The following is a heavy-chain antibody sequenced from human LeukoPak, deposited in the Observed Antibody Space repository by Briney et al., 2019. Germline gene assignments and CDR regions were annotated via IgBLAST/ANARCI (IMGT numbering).Heavy chain of an antibody. V-gene: IGHV3-23*01. CDR1: GVTFSSYA. CDR2: ISGSGGST. D-gene: IGHD6-13*01. Sequence: GGSLRLSCAASGVTFSSYAMSWVRQAPGKGLEWVSAISGSGGSTYYADSVKGRFTISRDNSKNTLYLQMNSLRAEDTAVYYCAKDLSSSWYPPSSYYYYGMDVWGQGTTVTVSS. J-gene: IGHJ6*02. CDR3: AKDLSSSWYPPSSYYYYGMDV.